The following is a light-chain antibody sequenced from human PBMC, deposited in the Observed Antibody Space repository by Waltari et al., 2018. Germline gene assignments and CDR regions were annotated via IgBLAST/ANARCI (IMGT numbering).Light chain of an antibody. J-gene: IGKJ2*01. Sequence: DIQMTQSPSVMYASVGDRVTITCRASQAINVFAGWFQQRPGEAPRRLIYAASTLQIGVPSRFSGSGYGTEFILTISSLQPEDFATYYCLQHKTYPHAFGQGTRVEIK. CDR1: QAINVF. CDR2: AAS. CDR3: LQHKTYPHA. V-gene: IGKV1-17*03.